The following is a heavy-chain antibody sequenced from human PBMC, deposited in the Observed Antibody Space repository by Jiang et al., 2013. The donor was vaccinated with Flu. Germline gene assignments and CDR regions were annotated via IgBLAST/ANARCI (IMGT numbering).Heavy chain of an antibody. J-gene: IGHJ5*02. CDR3: ARERWLRVGFDP. D-gene: IGHD5-24*01. CDR2: IYYSGST. V-gene: IGHV4-59*01. Sequence: RQPPGKGLEWIGYIYYSGSTNYNPSLKSRVTISVDTSKNQFSLKLSSVTAADTAVYYCARERWLRVGFDPWGQGTLVTVSS.